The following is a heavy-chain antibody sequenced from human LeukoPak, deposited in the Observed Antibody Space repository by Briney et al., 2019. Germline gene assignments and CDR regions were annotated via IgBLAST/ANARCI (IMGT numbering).Heavy chain of an antibody. Sequence: GGSLRLSCAASGFTFSSYAMSWVRQAPGKGLEWVSAISGSGGSTYYADSVKGRFTISRDNSKNTLYLQMNSLRAEDTAVYYCARQGVTMVRGVIITTPYFDYWGQGTPVTVSS. CDR3: ARQGVTMVRGVIITTPYFDY. V-gene: IGHV3-23*01. CDR1: GFTFSSYA. D-gene: IGHD3-10*01. J-gene: IGHJ4*02. CDR2: ISGSGGST.